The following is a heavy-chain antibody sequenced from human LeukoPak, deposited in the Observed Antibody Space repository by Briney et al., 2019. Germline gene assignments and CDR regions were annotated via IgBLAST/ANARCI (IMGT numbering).Heavy chain of an antibody. CDR1: GFTFSSYW. J-gene: IGHJ4*02. CDR2: INTDGSST. CDR3: ASVSCSSTSCRKTLPDY. D-gene: IGHD2-2*01. V-gene: IGHV3-74*01. Sequence: GGSLRLSCVASGFTFSSYWMHWVRQAPGKGLVWVSRINTDGSSTSYADSVKGRFTISRDNAKNTLYLQMNSLRAEDTAVYYCASVSCSSTSCRKTLPDYWGQGTLVTVSS.